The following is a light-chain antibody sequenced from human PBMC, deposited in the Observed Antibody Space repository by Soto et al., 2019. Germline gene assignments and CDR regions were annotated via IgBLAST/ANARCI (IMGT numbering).Light chain of an antibody. J-gene: IGLJ1*01. V-gene: IGLV2-8*01. Sequence: QSVLTQPPSASGSPGQSVTISCTGTSSDVGAYIFVSWYQQHPGKAPKLMVYDVNRRPPGVPDRFFGSKSGNTASLTVSGLQAEDEADYYCVSFAVGTYVFGTGTKLTVL. CDR2: DVN. CDR3: VSFAVGTYV. CDR1: SSDVGAYIF.